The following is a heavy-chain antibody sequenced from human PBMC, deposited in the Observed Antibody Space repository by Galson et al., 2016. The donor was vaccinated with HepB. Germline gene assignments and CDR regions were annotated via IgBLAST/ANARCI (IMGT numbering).Heavy chain of an antibody. CDR3: ARIIRPFAEFDS. CDR1: GFTSSNHW. V-gene: IGHV3-7*01. Sequence: SLRLSCAASGFTSSNHWMSWVRQAPGKGLEWVAGISQDGGKKDYLESVKGRFTISRDNAKNSLYLQMDKLRAEDTAVYYCARIIRPFAEFDSWGQGTLVTVAS. CDR2: ISQDGGKK. D-gene: IGHD3-16*01. J-gene: IGHJ4*02.